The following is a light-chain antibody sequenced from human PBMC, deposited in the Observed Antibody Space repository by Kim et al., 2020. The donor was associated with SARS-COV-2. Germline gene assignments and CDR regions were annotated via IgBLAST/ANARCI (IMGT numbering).Light chain of an antibody. Sequence: PGESAHLSCRASQSVSSYLAWYQQKPGQAPRLLIYDASNRATGIPARFSGSGSGTDFTLTISSLEPEDFAVYYCQQRSNWPPKYTFGQGTKLEI. J-gene: IGKJ2*01. CDR2: DAS. V-gene: IGKV3-11*01. CDR1: QSVSSY. CDR3: QQRSNWPPKYT.